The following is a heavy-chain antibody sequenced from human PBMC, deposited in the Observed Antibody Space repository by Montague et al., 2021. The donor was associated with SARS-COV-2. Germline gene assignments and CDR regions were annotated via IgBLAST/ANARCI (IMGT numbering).Heavy chain of an antibody. CDR1: GFTFSRYA. J-gene: IGHJ3*02. CDR3: ARAAQKQYVLLWFGELLHDAFDI. D-gene: IGHD3-10*01. CDR2: ISYDGSNK. V-gene: IGHV3-30-3*01. Sequence: SLRLSCAASGFTFSRYAMHLVRQAPGKGLEWVAVISYDGSNKYYXDSVQGRFTISRDNSKNTLYLQMNSLRAEDTAVYYCARAAQKQYVLLWFGELLHDAFDIWGQGTMVTVSS.